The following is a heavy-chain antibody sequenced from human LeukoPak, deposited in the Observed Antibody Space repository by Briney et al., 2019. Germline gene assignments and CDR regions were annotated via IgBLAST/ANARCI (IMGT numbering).Heavy chain of an antibody. D-gene: IGHD6-13*01. V-gene: IGHV1-8*03. CDR2: MNPNSGNT. Sequence: ASVKVSCKASGYTFTSYDINWVRQATGQGLEWMGWMNPNSGNTGYAQKFQGRVTITRNTSISTAYMELRSLRSDDTAVYYCARDAGIAAAGSNWGQGTLVTVSS. CDR3: ARDAGIAAAGSN. J-gene: IGHJ4*02. CDR1: GYTFTSYD.